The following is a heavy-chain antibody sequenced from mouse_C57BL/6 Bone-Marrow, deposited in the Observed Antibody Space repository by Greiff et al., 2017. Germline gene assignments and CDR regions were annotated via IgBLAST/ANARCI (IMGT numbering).Heavy chain of an antibody. CDR2: INPYNGGT. Sequence: EVQLQQSGPVLVKPGASVKMSCKASGYTFNDYYMNWVKQSHGKSLEWIGVINPYNGGTSYNQKFKDKATLTVDKSSSTAYMELNSLTSEDSAVYYCARIRGYAMDYWGQGTSVTVSS. CDR1: GYTFNDYY. J-gene: IGHJ4*01. V-gene: IGHV1-19*01. CDR3: ARIRGYAMDY.